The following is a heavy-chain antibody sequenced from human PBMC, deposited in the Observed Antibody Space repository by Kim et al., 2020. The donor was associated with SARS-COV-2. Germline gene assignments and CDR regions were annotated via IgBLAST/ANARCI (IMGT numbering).Heavy chain of an antibody. V-gene: IGHV4-39*01. CDR2: IYYSGST. CDR1: GGSISSSSYY. D-gene: IGHD6-13*01. CDR3: ARTRAAAGKDY. Sequence: SETLSLTCTVSGGSISSSSYYWGWIRQPPGKGLEWIGSIYYSGSTYYNPSLKSRVTISVDTSKNQFSLKLSSVTAADTAVYYCARTRAAAGKDYWGQGTLVTVSS. J-gene: IGHJ4*02.